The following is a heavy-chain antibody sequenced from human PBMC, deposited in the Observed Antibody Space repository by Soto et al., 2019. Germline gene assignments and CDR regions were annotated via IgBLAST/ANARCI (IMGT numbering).Heavy chain of an antibody. CDR1: GGSISSGDYY. CDR3: ARGMVRGVIDWFDP. D-gene: IGHD3-10*01. CDR2: IYYSGST. V-gene: IGHV4-30-4*01. Sequence: LSLTCTVSGGSISSGDYYWSWIRQPPGKGLEWIGYIYYSGSTYYNPSLKSRVTISVDTSKNQFSLKLSSVTAADTAVYYCARGMVRGVIDWFDPWGQGTLVTVSS. J-gene: IGHJ5*02.